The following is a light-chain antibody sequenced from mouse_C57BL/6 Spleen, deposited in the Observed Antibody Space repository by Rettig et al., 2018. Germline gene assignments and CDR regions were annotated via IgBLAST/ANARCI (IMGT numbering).Light chain of an antibody. CDR1: QSISDY. CDR2: YAS. V-gene: IGKV5-39*01. J-gene: IGKJ4*01. Sequence: QSPATLSVTPGDRVSLSCRASQSISDYLHWYQQKSHESPRLLIKYASQSISGIPSRFSGSGSGSDFTLSINSVEPEDVGVYYCQNGHSFPFTFGSGTKL. CDR3: QNGHSFPFT.